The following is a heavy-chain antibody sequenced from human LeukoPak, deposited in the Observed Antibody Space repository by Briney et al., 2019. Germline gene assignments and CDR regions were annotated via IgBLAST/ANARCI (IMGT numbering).Heavy chain of an antibody. D-gene: IGHD3-22*01. CDR1: GYTFTGYY. CDR2: INPNNGGT. V-gene: IGHV1-2*06. CDR3: AGEVNSSGYRPFDI. Sequence: PPASVKVSCKASGYTFTGYYIHWVRQAPGQGLEWMGRINPNNGGTNYAQKFQGRVTMTRDMSMSTAYMELSRLRSVDTAVYYCAGEVNSSGYRPFDIWGQGTMVTVPS. J-gene: IGHJ3*02.